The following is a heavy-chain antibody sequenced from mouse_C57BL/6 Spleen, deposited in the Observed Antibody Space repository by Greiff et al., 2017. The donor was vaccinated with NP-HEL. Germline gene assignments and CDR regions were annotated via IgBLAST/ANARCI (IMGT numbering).Heavy chain of an antibody. V-gene: IGHV1-15*01. Sequence: QVQLQQSGAELVRPGASVTLSCKASGYTFTDYEMHWVKQTPVHGLEWIGAIDPETGGTAYNQKFKGKAILNADKSSSTAYMELRSLTSEDSAVYYCTNLMTYYFDYWGQGTTLTVSS. CDR3: TNLMTYYFDY. J-gene: IGHJ2*01. CDR1: GYTFTDYE. CDR2: IDPETGGT.